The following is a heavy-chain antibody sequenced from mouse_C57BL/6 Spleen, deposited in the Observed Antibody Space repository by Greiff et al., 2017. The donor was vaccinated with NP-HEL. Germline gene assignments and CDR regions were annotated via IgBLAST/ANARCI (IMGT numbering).Heavy chain of an antibody. CDR1: GYTFTDYE. CDR2: IDPETGGT. J-gene: IGHJ4*01. Sequence: QVQLKESGAELVRPGASVTLSCKASGYTFTDYEMHWVKQTPVHGLEWIGAIDPETGGTAYNQKFKGKAILTADKSSSTAYMELRSLPSEDSAVYYCTRRGDSSGHGAMDYWGQGTSVTVSS. CDR3: TRRGDSSGHGAMDY. D-gene: IGHD3-2*02. V-gene: IGHV1-15*01.